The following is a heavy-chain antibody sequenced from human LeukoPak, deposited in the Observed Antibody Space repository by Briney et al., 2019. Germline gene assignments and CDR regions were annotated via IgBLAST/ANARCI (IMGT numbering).Heavy chain of an antibody. J-gene: IGHJ4*02. CDR2: ISGGGEAT. Sequence: GGSLRLSCAASGFTFNNYAMNWVRQAPGKGLEWVSSISGGGEATCYADSAKGRFTVSRDNSQNTLYLQMNSLRAEDTAVYYCARDYADYVGYFFFDYWGQGTLVTVSS. CDR3: ARDYADYVGYFFFDY. D-gene: IGHD4-17*01. V-gene: IGHV3-23*01. CDR1: GFTFNNYA.